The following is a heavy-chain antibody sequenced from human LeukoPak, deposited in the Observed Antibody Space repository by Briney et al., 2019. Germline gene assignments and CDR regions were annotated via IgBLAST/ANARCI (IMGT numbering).Heavy chain of an antibody. CDR3: TRDIGDFVSDF. V-gene: IGHV4-39*02. CDR1: GGSICSGYY. D-gene: IGHD2-21*02. J-gene: IGHJ4*02. CDR2: IHYGGTT. Sequence: SETLSLTCTVSGGSICSGYYWAWIRQPPGKGLEWIGSIHYGGTTHYNPSLQSRVTISADTSKNQFALDLRSVTAADTAVYYCTRDIGDFVSDFWGQGTLVTVSS.